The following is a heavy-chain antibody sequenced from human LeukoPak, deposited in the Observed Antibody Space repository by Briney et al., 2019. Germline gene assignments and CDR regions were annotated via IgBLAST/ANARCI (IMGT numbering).Heavy chain of an antibody. Sequence: GGSLRLSCAASGFTFRNYLMNWVRQAPGKGLEWVSFISSTGGTIYYADSVKGRFTVSRDNAKNSLYLQMHSLSAEDTAVYYCVRDNPRCCGVVPVNINDYWGQGTLVTVSS. CDR3: VRDNPRCCGVVPVNINDY. CDR2: ISSTGGTI. J-gene: IGHJ4*02. D-gene: IGHD2-15*01. CDR1: GFTFRNYL. V-gene: IGHV3-48*01.